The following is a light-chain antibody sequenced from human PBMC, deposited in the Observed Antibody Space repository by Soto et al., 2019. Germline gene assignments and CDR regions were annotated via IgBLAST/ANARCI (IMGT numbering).Light chain of an antibody. CDR2: GAS. CDR3: QQYSSSGFT. Sequence: EIVLTQSPGTLSLSPGERATLSCRASQSVSSSYLAWYQQKPGQAPRLLIYGASSRATGIPDRFSGSGSGTDFTLTISRLEPEDFAVYYCQQYSSSGFTFVPGSKLDIK. V-gene: IGKV3-20*01. CDR1: QSVSSSY. J-gene: IGKJ3*01.